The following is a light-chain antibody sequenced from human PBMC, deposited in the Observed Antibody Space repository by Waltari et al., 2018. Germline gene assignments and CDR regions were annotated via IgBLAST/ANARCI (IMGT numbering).Light chain of an antibody. CDR3: AAWDDSLNGHMV. CDR1: YSNIGSNT. Sequence: QSVVTQPPSVSGTPGQRVTIPCSGSYSNIGSNTVNWYQQLPETAPKLLIYSNDRPSSRVPDRFSGSKSGTSASLGISGLQSEDEADYYCAAWDDSLNGHMVFGGGTKVTVL. CDR2: SND. V-gene: IGLV1-44*01. J-gene: IGLJ2*01.